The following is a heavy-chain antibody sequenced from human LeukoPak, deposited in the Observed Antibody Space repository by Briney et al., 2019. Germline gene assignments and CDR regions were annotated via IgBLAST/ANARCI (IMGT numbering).Heavy chain of an antibody. Sequence: GESQKVSCKVSGYSFPSYWITWVRQMPGKGLEWMRRIAPSDSHTNYSPSFEGHVTISVDKSISTAYLQWSSLKASDTAMYYCARQPPGVYDTTQNWFDPWGQGTLVTVSS. CDR1: GYSFPSYW. CDR2: IAPSDSHT. CDR3: ARQPPGVYDTTQNWFDP. V-gene: IGHV5-10-1*01. J-gene: IGHJ5*02. D-gene: IGHD3-22*01.